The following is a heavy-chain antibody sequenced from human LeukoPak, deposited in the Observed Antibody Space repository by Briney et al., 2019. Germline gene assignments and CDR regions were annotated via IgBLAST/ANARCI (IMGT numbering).Heavy chain of an antibody. CDR1: GGSISGTNW. CDR3: SRESGPFCPFGY. D-gene: IGHD1-26*01. J-gene: IGHJ4*02. CDR2: ISLAGQT. Sequence: PSETLSLTCGVSGGSISGTNWWSWVRQPPGQGLEWIGEISLAGQTNYNPSLNGRVTMSLDKSSNQLSLHLTSVTAADTATYFCSRESGPFCPFGYWGQGALVIVSS. V-gene: IGHV4/OR15-8*02.